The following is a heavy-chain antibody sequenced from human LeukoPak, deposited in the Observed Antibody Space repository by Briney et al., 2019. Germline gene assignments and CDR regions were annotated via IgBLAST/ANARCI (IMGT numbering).Heavy chain of an antibody. CDR1: GFTVSSNY. D-gene: IGHD4-17*01. V-gene: IGHV3-53*01. Sequence: GGSLRLSCAASGFTVSSNYMSWVRQAPGKGLEWVSAIYSGGSTYYADSVKGRFTISRDNSKNTLYLQMNSLRAEDTAVYYCARAFHGAVDYWGQGTLVTVSS. CDR2: IYSGGST. J-gene: IGHJ4*02. CDR3: ARAFHGAVDY.